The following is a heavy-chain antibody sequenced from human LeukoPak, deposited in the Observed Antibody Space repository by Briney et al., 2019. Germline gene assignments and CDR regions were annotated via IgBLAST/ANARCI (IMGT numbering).Heavy chain of an antibody. CDR3: ARSYNILTGSHRYFDY. D-gene: IGHD3-9*01. CDR2: IYYSGST. J-gene: IGHJ4*02. Sequence: SETLSLTCTVSGGSISSYYWSWIRQPPGKGLEWIGYIYYSGSTNYNPSLKSRVTISVDTSKNQFSLKLSSVTAADTAVYYCARSYNILTGSHRYFDYWGQGTLVTVSS. CDR1: GGSISSYY. V-gene: IGHV4-59*01.